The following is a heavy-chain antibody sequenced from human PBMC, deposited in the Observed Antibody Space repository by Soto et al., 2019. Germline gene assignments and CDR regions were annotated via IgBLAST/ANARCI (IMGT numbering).Heavy chain of an antibody. Sequence: PSATLSLTCAVYGGSFSGYSWSWFRQLPGKGLEWIGEINHSGSTNYNPSLKSRVTISVDTSKNQFSLKLSSVTAADTAVYYCAASCVGCRGFNYYGMDVWGQGTTVT. V-gene: IGHV4-34*01. D-gene: IGHD5-12*01. CDR3: AASCVGCRGFNYYGMDV. CDR1: GGSFSGYS. CDR2: INHSGST. J-gene: IGHJ6*02.